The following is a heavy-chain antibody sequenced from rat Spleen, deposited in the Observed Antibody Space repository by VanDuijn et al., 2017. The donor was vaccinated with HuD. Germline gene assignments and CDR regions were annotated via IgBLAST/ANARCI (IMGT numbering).Heavy chain of an antibody. J-gene: IGHJ2*01. D-gene: IGHD5-1*01. V-gene: IGHV5-31*01. CDR2: ITNTGGTV. CDR1: GFIFNNYW. Sequence: EVQLVESDGGLVPPGRSLKLSCVASGFIFNNYWMNWIRQAPGKGLEWVASITNTGGTVFYPDSVKGRFTISRDDAQNTLYLQMNSLRSEDTATYYCTNNWELYYWGQGVMVTVSS. CDR3: TNNWELYY.